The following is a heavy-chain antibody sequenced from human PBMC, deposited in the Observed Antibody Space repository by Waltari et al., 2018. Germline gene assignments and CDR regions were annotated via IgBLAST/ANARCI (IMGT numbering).Heavy chain of an antibody. D-gene: IGHD3-22*01. J-gene: IGHJ4*02. CDR3: ATDTTPYYYDSSGYYPTKFDY. Sequence: QVQLVQSGAEVKKPGASGKVSCKVSGYTLTELSMHWVPQAPGKGLEGRGGFDPEDGETIYAQKFQGRVTMTEDTSTDTAYMELSSLRSEDTAVYYCATDTTPYYYDSSGYYPTKFDYWGQGTLVTVSS. CDR2: FDPEDGET. CDR1: GYTLTELS. V-gene: IGHV1-24*01.